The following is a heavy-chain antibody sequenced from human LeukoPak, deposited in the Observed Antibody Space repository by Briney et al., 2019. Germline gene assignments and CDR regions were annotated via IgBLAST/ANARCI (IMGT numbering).Heavy chain of an antibody. V-gene: IGHV3-9*03. Sequence: GRSLRLSCAASGFTFDDYAMHWVRQAPGKGLEWVSGISWNSGSIGYANSVKGRFTISRDNAKNSLYLQMNSLRAEDMALYYCARGGLGELLGVVDYWGQGTLVTVSS. CDR1: GFTFDDYA. CDR2: ISWNSGSI. D-gene: IGHD3-10*01. CDR3: ARGGLGELLGVVDY. J-gene: IGHJ4*02.